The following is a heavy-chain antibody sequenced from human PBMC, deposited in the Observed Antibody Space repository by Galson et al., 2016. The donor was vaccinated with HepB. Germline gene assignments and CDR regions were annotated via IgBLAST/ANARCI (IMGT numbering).Heavy chain of an antibody. CDR1: GDSVSRNTAA. CDR3: VEGFSLRN. J-gene: IGHJ4*02. CDR2: TYFRSKWYS. V-gene: IGHV6-1*01. Sequence: CAISGDSVSRNTAAWNWIRQSPSRGLEWLGRTYFRSKWYSYYGVAVNGRITISPDTAKNQFSLHLTSVTPDDTGIYYCVEGFSLRNWGQGTLVTVSS.